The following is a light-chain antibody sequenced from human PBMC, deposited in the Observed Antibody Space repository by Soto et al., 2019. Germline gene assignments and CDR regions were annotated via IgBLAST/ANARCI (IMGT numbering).Light chain of an antibody. J-gene: IGLJ3*02. CDR3: SSYTISSTWV. CDR1: SSDVGDNY. Sequence: QSALTQPPSASGSPGQSVTISCTGTSSDVGDNYVSWYQQHPGKAPKLMIYEVTNRPSGVSDRFSGSKSDNTASLTISGLQAEDEADYYCSSYTISSTWVFGGGTKLTVL. CDR2: EVT. V-gene: IGLV2-14*01.